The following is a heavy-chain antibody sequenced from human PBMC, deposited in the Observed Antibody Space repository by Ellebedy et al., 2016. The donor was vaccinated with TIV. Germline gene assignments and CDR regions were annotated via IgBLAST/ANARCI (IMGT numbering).Heavy chain of an antibody. CDR3: ARGTGKRWLQLRRWFDP. V-gene: IGHV4-4*07. CDR1: GGSISSYY. Sequence: SETLSLXXTVSGGSISSYYWSWIRQPAGKGLEWIGRIYTSGSTNYNPSLKSRVTMSVDTSKNQFSLKLSSVTAADTAVYYCARGTGKRWLQLRRWFDPWGQGTLVTVSS. D-gene: IGHD5-24*01. J-gene: IGHJ5*02. CDR2: IYTSGST.